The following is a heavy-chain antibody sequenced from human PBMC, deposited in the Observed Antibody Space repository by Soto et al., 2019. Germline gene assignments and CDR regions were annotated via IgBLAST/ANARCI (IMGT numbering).Heavy chain of an antibody. V-gene: IGHV3-21*01. J-gene: IGHJ6*02. CDR3: ARDLYSTNGMDV. D-gene: IGHD2-15*01. CDR2: ISSSSSYI. CDR1: GFTFSSYS. Sequence: EVQLVESGGGLVKPGGSLRLSCAASGFTFSSYSMNWVRQAPGKGLEWVSSISSSSSYIYYADSVKGRFTISRDNAKNSLYLQMNSLRAEDTAVYYCARDLYSTNGMDVWGQGTTVTVSS.